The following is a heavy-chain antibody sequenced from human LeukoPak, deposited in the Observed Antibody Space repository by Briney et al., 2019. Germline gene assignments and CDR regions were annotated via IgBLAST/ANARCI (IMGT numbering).Heavy chain of an antibody. D-gene: IGHD2-2*01. CDR3: ANAVCTTSSCSGFYGMDV. V-gene: IGHV3-23*01. CDR1: AFTFSTHA. J-gene: IGHJ6*02. Sequence: GGSLRLSCAASAFTFSTHAMNWVRQAPGKGLEWVSSISSGGGTTYYADSVKGRFTISRDNSKNTLYLQMNSLRPEDTAMYYCANAVCTTSSCSGFYGMDVWGQGTTVAVSS. CDR2: ISSGGGTT.